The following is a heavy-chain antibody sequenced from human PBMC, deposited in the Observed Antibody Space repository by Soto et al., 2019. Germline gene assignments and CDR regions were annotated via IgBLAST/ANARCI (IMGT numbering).Heavy chain of an antibody. V-gene: IGHV4-34*02. J-gene: IGHJ6*02. D-gene: IGHD3-10*01. Sequence: QVQLQQWGAGLLRPSETLSLTCAFYGGSFDDFYWSWVRQSPGKGLEWVGEISHDGGTNYSPSLGSGVSISVDTSKNQFSLHLRSVPAADRGLYYCAGGQRVWYGDFPPYHRDMDVWGQGTTVTVSS. CDR1: GGSFDDFY. CDR2: ISHDGGT. CDR3: AGGQRVWYGDFPPYHRDMDV.